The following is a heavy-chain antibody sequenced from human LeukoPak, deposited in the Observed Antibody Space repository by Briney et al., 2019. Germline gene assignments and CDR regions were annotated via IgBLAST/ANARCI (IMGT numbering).Heavy chain of an antibody. V-gene: IGHV3-74*01. D-gene: IGHD2-15*01. CDR2: INSDGSST. CDR3: VRGGPSTWS. J-gene: IGHJ5*02. CDR1: GFTFSSYW. Sequence: GGSLRLSCAASGFTFSSYWMHWVRQAPGKGPVWVARINSDGSSTTYADSVKGRFTISRDDAKNMLFLQMNSLGAEDTAVYYCVRGGPSTWSWGQGTLVTVSS.